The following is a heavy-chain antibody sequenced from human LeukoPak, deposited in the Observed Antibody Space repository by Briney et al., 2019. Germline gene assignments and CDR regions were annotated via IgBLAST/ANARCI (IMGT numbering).Heavy chain of an antibody. V-gene: IGHV1-18*01. D-gene: IGHD3-22*01. J-gene: IGHJ6*02. CDR1: GYTFTSYG. CDR3: ASYSSDLYYYYYGMDV. CDR2: ISAYNGNT. Sequence: ASVKDSCMASGYTFTSYGISWVRQAPGQGLEWIGWISAYNGNTNYAQKLQGRVTMTTDTSTSTAYMELRSLRSDDTAVYYCASYSSDLYYYYYGMDVWGQGTTVTVSS.